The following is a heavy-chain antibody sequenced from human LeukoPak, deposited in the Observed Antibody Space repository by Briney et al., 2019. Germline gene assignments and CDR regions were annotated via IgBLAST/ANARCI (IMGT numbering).Heavy chain of an antibody. J-gene: IGHJ6*02. D-gene: IGHD6-13*01. CDR2: ISGSGGST. CDR3: AGGIAAAGPPPFYYYGMDV. Sequence: GRSLRLSCAASGFTFSNYGMHWVRQAPGKGLEWVSAISGSGGSTYYADSVKGRFTISRDNSKNTLYLQMNSLRAEDTAVYYCAGGIAAAGPPPFYYYGMDVWGQGTTVTVSS. CDR1: GFTFSNYG. V-gene: IGHV3-23*01.